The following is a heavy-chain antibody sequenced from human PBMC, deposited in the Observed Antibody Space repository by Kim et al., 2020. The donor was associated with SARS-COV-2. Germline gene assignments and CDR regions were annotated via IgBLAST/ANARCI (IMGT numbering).Heavy chain of an antibody. CDR2: ISYDGSNK. Sequence: GGSLRLSCAASGFTFSSYGMHWVRQAPGKGLEWVAVISYDGSNKYYADSVKGRFTISRDNSKNTLYLQMNSLRAEDTAVYYCASGSVGDYWGQGTLVTVSS. J-gene: IGHJ4*02. CDR1: GFTFSSYG. V-gene: IGHV3-30*03. D-gene: IGHD1-26*01. CDR3: ASGSVGDY.